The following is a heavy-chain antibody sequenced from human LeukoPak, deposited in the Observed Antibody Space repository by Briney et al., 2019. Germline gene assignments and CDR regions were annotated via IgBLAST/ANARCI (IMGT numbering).Heavy chain of an antibody. CDR1: GGSISSYY. D-gene: IGHD3-22*01. V-gene: IGHV4-4*07. CDR3: ARVYQGYYDSSGYYYEPYYFDY. J-gene: IGHJ4*02. CDR2: IYTSGST. Sequence: SETLSLTCTVSGGSISSYYWSWIRQPAGKGLEWIGRIYTSGSTNYNPSLKSRVTMSVDTSKNQFSLKLSSVTAADTAVYYCARVYQGYYDSSGYYYEPYYFDYWGQGTLVTVSS.